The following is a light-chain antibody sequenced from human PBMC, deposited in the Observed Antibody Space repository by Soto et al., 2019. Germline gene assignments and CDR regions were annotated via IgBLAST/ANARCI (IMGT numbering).Light chain of an antibody. J-gene: IGKJ1*01. CDR3: QHSYSSPPT. V-gene: IGKV1-39*01. CDR2: AAS. CDR1: QSISNH. Sequence: DIQMTQSPSSLSASVEDRVIITCRASQSISNHLNWYQQKPGKAPKLLIFAASSLQSGVPSRFSGSRSGPDFTLTISCLQPEDFATYYCQHSYSSPPTFGQGTKVDIK.